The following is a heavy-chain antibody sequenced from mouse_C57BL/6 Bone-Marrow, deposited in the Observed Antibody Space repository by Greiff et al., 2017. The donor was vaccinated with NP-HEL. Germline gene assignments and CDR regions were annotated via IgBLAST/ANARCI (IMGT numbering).Heavy chain of an antibody. Sequence: EVKLVESGGGLVKPGGSLKLSCAASGFTFSSYAMSWVRQTPEKRLEWVATISDGGSYTYYPDNVKGRFTISRDNAKNNLYLQMSHLKSEDTAMYYCARDGSITTVAQFAYWGQGTLVTVSA. V-gene: IGHV5-4*01. D-gene: IGHD1-1*01. CDR2: ISDGGSYT. CDR1: GFTFSSYA. J-gene: IGHJ3*01. CDR3: ARDGSITTVAQFAY.